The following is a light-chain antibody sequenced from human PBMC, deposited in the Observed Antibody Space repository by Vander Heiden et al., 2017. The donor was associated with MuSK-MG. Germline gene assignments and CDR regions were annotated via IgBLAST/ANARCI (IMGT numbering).Light chain of an antibody. V-gene: IGKV1-16*01. CDR1: HDIDNG. CDR2: QAS. J-gene: IGKJ4*01. Sequence: DLQMTQSPSSLSASVGDRVTITCRASHDIDNGVAWFQQKPGKAPKSLISQASNLQKGVPPRFSGSGSGTDFTLTISSLQPEDLATYYCQQYAGYPFTFGGGTKVEIK. CDR3: QQYAGYPFT.